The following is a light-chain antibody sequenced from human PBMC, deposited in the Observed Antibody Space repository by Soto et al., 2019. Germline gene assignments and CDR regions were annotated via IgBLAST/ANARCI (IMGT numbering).Light chain of an antibody. J-gene: IGKJ5*01. V-gene: IGKV3-20*01. CDR1: QSVSSR. CDR2: GAS. CDR3: QHYVERSPVS. Sequence: EIVMTQSPGTLYLSPGERGTLYCRASQSVSSRLAWYQQKPGQAPRLLISGASSRATGIPDRFSGSGPGTDFTLTISRLEPEDFALYYCQHYVERSPVSFGQGTDWIL.